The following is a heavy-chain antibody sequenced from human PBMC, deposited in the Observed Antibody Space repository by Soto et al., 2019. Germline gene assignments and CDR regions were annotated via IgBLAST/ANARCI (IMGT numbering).Heavy chain of an antibody. J-gene: IGHJ6*02. CDR1: GLTFSSYW. V-gene: IGHV3-74*01. CDR2: INSDGSST. D-gene: IGHD6-19*01. CDR3: ARDGGVAGTFYFYYYGMDV. Sequence: EVQLVESGGGLVQPGGSLRLACAASGLTFSSYWMHWVRQSPGKGLVWVSRINSDGSSTSYADSVKGRFTISKDNAKNTLYLQMNSLRAEDTAVYYCARDGGVAGTFYFYYYGMDVWGQGTTVTVSS.